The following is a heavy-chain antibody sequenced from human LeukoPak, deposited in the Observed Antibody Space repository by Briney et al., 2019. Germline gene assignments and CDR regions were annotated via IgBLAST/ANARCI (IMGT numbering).Heavy chain of an antibody. V-gene: IGHV3-23*01. D-gene: IGHD4-17*01. J-gene: IGHJ4*02. CDR1: GFTFNNYA. CDR3: ARDYADYVGYFFCDY. CDR2: ISGGGETT. Sequence: GGSLRLSCAASGFTFNNYAMTWVRQAPGKGLEWVSSISGGGETTYYADSARGRFTIYRDNSKNTLYLQMNSLRAEDTAVYYCARDYADYVGYFFCDYWGQGTLVTVSS.